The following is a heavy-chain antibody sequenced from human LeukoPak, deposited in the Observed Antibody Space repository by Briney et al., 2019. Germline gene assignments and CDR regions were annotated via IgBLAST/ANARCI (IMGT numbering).Heavy chain of an antibody. CDR2: INHSGST. J-gene: IGHJ1*01. V-gene: IGHV4-34*01. CDR3: ARGVTVSGRYRFRKYFQH. CDR1: GFTVSSNY. Sequence: GSLTLSCAASGFTVSSNYMSWVRQPPGKGLEWIGEINHSGSTNYNPSLKSRDTISVDTSKNQLSLKQRSVTAADTAVYYCARGVTVSGRYRFRKYFQHWGQGTLVTVSS. D-gene: IGHD3-16*02.